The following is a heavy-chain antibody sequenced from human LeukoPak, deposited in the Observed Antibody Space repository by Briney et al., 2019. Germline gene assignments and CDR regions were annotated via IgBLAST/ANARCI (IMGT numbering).Heavy chain of an antibody. Sequence: ASVKVSCKASGGTFSSYAISWVRQAPGQGLEWMGGIIPIFGTANYAQKFQGRVTITADESTSTAYMELSSLRAEDTAVYYCAKGDVVVVAAKAHNWFDPWGQGTLVTVSS. CDR1: GGTFSSYA. CDR3: AKGDVVVVAAKAHNWFDP. D-gene: IGHD2-15*01. CDR2: IIPIFGTA. J-gene: IGHJ5*02. V-gene: IGHV1-69*13.